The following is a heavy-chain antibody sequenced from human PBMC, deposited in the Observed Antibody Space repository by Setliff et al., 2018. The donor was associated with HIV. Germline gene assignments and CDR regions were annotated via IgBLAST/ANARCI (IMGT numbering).Heavy chain of an antibody. CDR3: ARDTENVFISGHRYFDY. J-gene: IGHJ4*02. CDR1: GYPFTDHY. D-gene: IGHD6-19*01. V-gene: IGHV1-2*06. Sequence: ASVKVSCKASGYPFTDHYMHWVRQAPGQGLEWMGRITPNSGGTNYARKFQDRVTMTRDTSISTAYMELSRLTSDDTAVYYCARDTENVFISGHRYFDYWGPGTLVTVSS. CDR2: ITPNSGGT.